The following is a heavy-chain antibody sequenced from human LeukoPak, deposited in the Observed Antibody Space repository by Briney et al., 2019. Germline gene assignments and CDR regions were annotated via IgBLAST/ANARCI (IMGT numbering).Heavy chain of an antibody. CDR3: ARGGHDWNYVGEWYFDS. V-gene: IGHV4-59*08. Sequence: KPSETLSLPCTVSGGSISGYSWSWIRQPPGKGLEWIGYTDYSGSTKYNPSLKSRVTISLDTSKNQFSLGLRSVTDADTAVYYCARGGHDWNYVGEWYFDSWGQGTQVIVSS. J-gene: IGHJ4*02. CDR1: GGSISGYS. CDR2: TDYSGST. D-gene: IGHD1-7*01.